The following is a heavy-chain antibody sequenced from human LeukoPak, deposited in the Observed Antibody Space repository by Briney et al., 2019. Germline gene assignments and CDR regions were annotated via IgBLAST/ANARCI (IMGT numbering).Heavy chain of an antibody. CDR1: GGSISSSSCY. D-gene: IGHD3-10*01. Sequence: SETLSLTCTVSGGSISSSSCYWGWIRQPPGKGLVWIGSIYYSGSTYYNPSLKSRVTISVDTSKNQFSLKLSSVTAADTAVYYCARHRNYGSGPNWFDPWGQGTLVTVSS. J-gene: IGHJ5*02. V-gene: IGHV4-39*01. CDR3: ARHRNYGSGPNWFDP. CDR2: IYYSGST.